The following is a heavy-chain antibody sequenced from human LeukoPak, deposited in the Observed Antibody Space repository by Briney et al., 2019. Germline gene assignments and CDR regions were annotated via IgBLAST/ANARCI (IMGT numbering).Heavy chain of an antibody. CDR2: IYYSGST. J-gene: IGHJ4*02. CDR3: ARAPYDSGGYYDYYFDY. Sequence: SETLSLTCTVSGGSISSYYWSWIRQPPGKGLEWIGYIYYSGSTNYNPSLRSRVTISVDTSKNQFSLKLSSVTAADTAVYYCARAPYDSGGYYDYYFDYWGQGTLVTVSS. D-gene: IGHD3-22*01. V-gene: IGHV4-59*08. CDR1: GGSISSYY.